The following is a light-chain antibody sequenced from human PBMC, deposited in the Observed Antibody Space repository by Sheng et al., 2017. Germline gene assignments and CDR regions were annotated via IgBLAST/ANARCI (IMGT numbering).Light chain of an antibody. V-gene: IGKV3-15*01. CDR2: GAS. CDR3: QQRSNWPLT. Sequence: EIVMTQSPATLSVSPGERATLSCRASQSVSSNLAWYQQKPGQAPRLLTEGASTRATGIPARFSGSGSGTEFTLTISSLQSEDFAVYYCQQRSNWPLTFGPGTKVDI. CDR1: QSVSSN. J-gene: IGKJ3*01.